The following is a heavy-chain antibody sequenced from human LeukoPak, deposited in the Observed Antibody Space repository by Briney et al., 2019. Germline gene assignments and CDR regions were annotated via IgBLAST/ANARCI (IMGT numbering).Heavy chain of an antibody. V-gene: IGHV4-59*08. CDR3: ARHPYQGYEDY. Sequence: PSETLSLTCTVSGGSISSFYWSWIRQPPGKGLEWIGYIYSTGSTNYKPSLKSRVTISVDTSKNQFSPQLNSVTAADTAVYYCARHPYQGYEDYWGQGTLVTVSS. D-gene: IGHD5-12*01. CDR2: IYSTGST. CDR1: GGSISSFY. J-gene: IGHJ4*02.